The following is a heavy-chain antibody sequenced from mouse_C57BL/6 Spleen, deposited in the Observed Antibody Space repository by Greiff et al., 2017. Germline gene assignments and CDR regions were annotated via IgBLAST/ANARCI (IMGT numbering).Heavy chain of an antibody. J-gene: IGHJ1*03. V-gene: IGHV1-82*01. CDR3: ARPASWYFDV. CDR1: GYAFSSSW. D-gene: IGHD6-1*01. Sequence: QVQLKESGPELVKPGASVKISCKASGYAFSSSWMNWVKQRPGKGLEWIGRIYPGDGDTNYNGKFKGKATLTADKSSSTAYMQRSSLTSEDSAVYFCARPASWYFDVWGTGTTVTVSS. CDR2: IYPGDGDT.